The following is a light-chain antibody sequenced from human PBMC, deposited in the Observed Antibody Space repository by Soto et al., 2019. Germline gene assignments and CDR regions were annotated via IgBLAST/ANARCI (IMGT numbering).Light chain of an antibody. CDR2: DAS. CDR1: QDISNY. CDR3: QQYSHLIT. V-gene: IGKV1-33*01. Sequence: IQLTQSPSSLSASVGDRVTITCQASQDISNYLNWYQQKLGKAPKPLIYDASNLETGVPSRLSGSGSGTDFTFTISSLQPEDIATYYCQQYSHLITFGQGTRLEIK. J-gene: IGKJ5*01.